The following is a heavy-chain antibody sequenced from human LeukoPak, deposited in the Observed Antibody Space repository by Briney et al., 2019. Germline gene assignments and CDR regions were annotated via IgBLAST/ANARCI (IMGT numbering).Heavy chain of an antibody. Sequence: GASVKVSCKASGGNFSSYPISWVRRAPGQGLEWMGRIIPILGTANYAQKFQGRVTITTDESTSTAYMELSSLRSEDTAVYYCATLSSIAARPNAFDIWGQGTMVTVSS. CDR1: GGNFSSYP. J-gene: IGHJ3*02. CDR3: ATLSSIAARPNAFDI. CDR2: IIPILGTA. V-gene: IGHV1-69*11. D-gene: IGHD6-6*01.